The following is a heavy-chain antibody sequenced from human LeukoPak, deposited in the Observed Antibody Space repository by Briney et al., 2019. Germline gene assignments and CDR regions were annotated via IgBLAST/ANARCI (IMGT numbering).Heavy chain of an antibody. CDR2: IIPIFGTA. J-gene: IGHJ6*04. CDR3: ARLMRIYYYYYGMDV. CDR1: GGTFSIYA. D-gene: IGHD3-16*01. Sequence: SVKVSCKASGGTFSIYAISWVRQAPGQGLEWMGGIIPIFGTANYAQKFQGRVTITADESTSTAYMELSSLRSEDTAVYYCARLMRIYYYYYGMDVWGKGTTVTVSS. V-gene: IGHV1-69*13.